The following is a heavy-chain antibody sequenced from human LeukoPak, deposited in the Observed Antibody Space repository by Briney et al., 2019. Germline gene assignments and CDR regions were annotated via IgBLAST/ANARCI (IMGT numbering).Heavy chain of an antibody. CDR2: ISYDGSNK. CDR3: AKDEVLLWFGELDY. CDR1: GFTFSSYG. D-gene: IGHD3-10*01. J-gene: IGHJ4*02. V-gene: IGHV3-30*18. Sequence: GRSLRLSCAASGFTFSSYGVHWVRQAPGKGLEWVAVISYDGSNKYYADSVKGRFTISRDNSKNTLYLQMNSLRAEDTAVYYCAKDEVLLWFGELDYWGQGTLVTVSS.